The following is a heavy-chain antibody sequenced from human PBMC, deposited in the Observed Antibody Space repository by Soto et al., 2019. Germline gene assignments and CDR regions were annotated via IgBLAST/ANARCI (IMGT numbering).Heavy chain of an antibody. CDR2: IRSKANNYAT. CDR1: GFIFSDSA. V-gene: IGHV3-73*02. CDR3: TTAPVHDYYDETVDY. Sequence: EVHLVESGGGLVQPGGSLKLSCAASGFIFSDSAMHWVRQASGKGLEWVGRIRSKANNYATAYGASVKGRYTISRDDSKNTAYLQMNSLKTEDTAVYYCTTAPVHDYYDETVDYWGQGTLVTVSS. J-gene: IGHJ4*02. D-gene: IGHD3-22*01.